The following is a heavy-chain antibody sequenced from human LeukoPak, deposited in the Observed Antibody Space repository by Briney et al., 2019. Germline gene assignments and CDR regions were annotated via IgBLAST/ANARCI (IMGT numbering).Heavy chain of an antibody. J-gene: IGHJ4*02. CDR1: GFTYSSYA. D-gene: IGHD2-15*01. CDR2: TSGSGGST. V-gene: IGHV3-23*01. CDR3: AKNGGSQCYSHLDS. Sequence: GGSLRLSCAASGFTYSSYAMSWVRQAPGKGLEWVSGTSGSGGSTYHAGSVKGRFTISRDNSKNTLYLQMNSLRVEDTAVYYCAKNGGSQCYSHLDSWGQGTLVTVSP.